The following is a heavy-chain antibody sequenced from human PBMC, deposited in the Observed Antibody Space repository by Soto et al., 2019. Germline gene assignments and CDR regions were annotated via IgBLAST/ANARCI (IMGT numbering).Heavy chain of an antibody. D-gene: IGHD3-9*01. V-gene: IGHV2-5*02. J-gene: IGHJ4*02. Sequence: QITLKESGPTLVKPTQTLTLTCTFSGFSLSTSGVGVGWIRQPPGKALEWLALIYWDDDKRYSPSLKSRLTITKDTSKNQGLLTMTNMDPVDTATYSCAHMGRYYDILTGYSWTIDYWGQGTLVTVSS. CDR1: GFSLSTSGVG. CDR3: AHMGRYYDILTGYSWTIDY. CDR2: IYWDDDK.